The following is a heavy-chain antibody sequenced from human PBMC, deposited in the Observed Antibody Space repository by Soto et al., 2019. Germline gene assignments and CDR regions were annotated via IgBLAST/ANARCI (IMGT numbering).Heavy chain of an antibody. Sequence: QVQLLQSGAEVKKPGASVKVSCTGSRYTFRSYDIHWVRQATGQGLEWMGWVNPNTGNTGYAQKFQGRVTMTRDMSKSSAYMEVNSLTSEDTAIYYCARAYGAGSSDFWGQGTLVSVSS. CDR1: RYTFRSYD. CDR2: VNPNTGNT. J-gene: IGHJ4*02. D-gene: IGHD3-10*01. CDR3: ARAYGAGSSDF. V-gene: IGHV1-8*01.